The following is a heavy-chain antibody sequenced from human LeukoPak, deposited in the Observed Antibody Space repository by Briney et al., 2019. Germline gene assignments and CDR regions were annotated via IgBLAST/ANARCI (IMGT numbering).Heavy chain of an antibody. CDR1: GGSISSYY. Sequence: SETLSLTCTVSGGSISSYYWSWIRQPPGKGLEWIGYIYYSGSTNYNPSLKSRVTISVDTSKNQFSLKLGSVTAADTAVYYCARGGSWYYYYMDVWGKGTTVTISS. CDR2: IYYSGST. D-gene: IGHD6-13*01. J-gene: IGHJ6*03. CDR3: ARGGSWYYYYMDV. V-gene: IGHV4-59*01.